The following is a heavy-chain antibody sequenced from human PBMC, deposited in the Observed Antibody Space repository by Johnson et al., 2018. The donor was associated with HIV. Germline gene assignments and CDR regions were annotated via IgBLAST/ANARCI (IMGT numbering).Heavy chain of an antibody. CDR2: ISYDGSNK. J-gene: IGHJ3*02. Sequence: QVQLVESGGGVVQPGRSLRLSCAASGFTFSNYAMHWVRQAPGKGLEWVAVISYDGSNKYYADSVKGRFTISRDNSKNTQYRQTNSLRGEDTAVDYCARDGGEFGDGDNPTEIWGQGTMVTVSS. V-gene: IGHV3-30-3*01. D-gene: IGHD5-24*01. CDR3: ARDGGEFGDGDNPTEI. CDR1: GFTFSNYA.